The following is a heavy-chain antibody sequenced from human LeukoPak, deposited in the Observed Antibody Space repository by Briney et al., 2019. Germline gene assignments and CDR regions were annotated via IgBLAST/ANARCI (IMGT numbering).Heavy chain of an antibody. CDR1: GYTFTGYY. V-gene: IGHV1-2*02. D-gene: IGHD3-10*01. Sequence: GASVKVSCKASGYTFTGYYMHWVRRAPGQGLEWMGWINPNSGGTNYAQKFQGRVTMTRDTSISTAYMELSRLRSDDTAVYYCARAMVRGVIRYYFDYWGQGTLVTVSS. J-gene: IGHJ4*02. CDR2: INPNSGGT. CDR3: ARAMVRGVIRYYFDY.